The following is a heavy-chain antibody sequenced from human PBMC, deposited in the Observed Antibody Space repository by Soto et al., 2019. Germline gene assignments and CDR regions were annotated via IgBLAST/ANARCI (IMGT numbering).Heavy chain of an antibody. CDR3: ARVQSLVRGDIMTRSPVMYV. J-gene: IGHJ6*02. D-gene: IGHD3-10*01. Sequence: QEQLVQSGAEVKRPGSSVKVSCKASGGTFSNYAITWVRQAPGQGLEWMGGIIVIFGTTDYARKFQDTVTTTADDSRSTAYMERSSLRSEDTAVYYCARVQSLVRGDIMTRSPVMYVWGQGTTVTVSS. CDR2: IIVIFGTT. CDR1: GGTFSNYA. V-gene: IGHV1-69*01.